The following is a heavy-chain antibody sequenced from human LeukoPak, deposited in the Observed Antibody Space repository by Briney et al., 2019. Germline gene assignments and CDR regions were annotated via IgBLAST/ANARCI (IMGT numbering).Heavy chain of an antibody. CDR2: ISAYNGNT. D-gene: IGHD3-22*01. Sequence: GASVKVSCKASGYTFTSYGISWVRQAPGQGLEWMGWISAYNGNTNYAQKLQGRVTMTTDTSTSTAYMELRSPRSDDTAVYYCARDYYDSSGYQCGYWGQGTLVTVSS. CDR1: GYTFTSYG. CDR3: ARDYYDSSGYQCGY. J-gene: IGHJ4*02. V-gene: IGHV1-18*01.